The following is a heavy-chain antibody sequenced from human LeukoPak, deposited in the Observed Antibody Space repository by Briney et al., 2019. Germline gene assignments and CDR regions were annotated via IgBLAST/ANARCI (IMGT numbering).Heavy chain of an antibody. V-gene: IGHV3-21*01. CDR3: ARSRRDGDYLFNAFDI. CDR1: GFTFRRYG. J-gene: IGHJ3*02. CDR2: LSTSSIYI. Sequence: PGGSLRLSCAAAGFTFRRYGMSWVRQAPGKGLEWVSSLSTSSIYIYYADSVKGRFTVSRDNARNSLYLQLNSLRAEDTAVYYCARSRRDGDYLFNAFDIWGQGTMVTVSS. D-gene: IGHD4-17*01.